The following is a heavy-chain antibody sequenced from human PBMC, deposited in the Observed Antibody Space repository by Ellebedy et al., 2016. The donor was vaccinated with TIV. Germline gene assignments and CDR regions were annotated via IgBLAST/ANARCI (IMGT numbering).Heavy chain of an antibody. D-gene: IGHD4-23*01. V-gene: IGHV4-39*07. J-gene: IGHJ4*02. CDR1: GGSIGSSSYY. CDR2: IYYSGRT. CDR3: ARSYGGNHFDY. Sequence: SETLSLTCTVSGGSIGSSSYYWAWIRQPPGKGLEWIGSIYYSGRTYYNPSLKSRVTISVDTSKNQFSLKLSSVTAADTAVYYCARSYGGNHFDYWGQGTLVTVSS.